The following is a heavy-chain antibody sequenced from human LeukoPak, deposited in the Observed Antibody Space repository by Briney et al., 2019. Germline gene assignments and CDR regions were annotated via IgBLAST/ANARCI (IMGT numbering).Heavy chain of an antibody. J-gene: IGHJ6*02. CDR2: VSNSGTT. CDR3: ARDTSGYSPYYYGVDI. CDR1: GASISSYY. D-gene: IGHD5-12*01. Sequence: SETLSLTCIVSGASISSYYWSWIRRPAGQGLECIGRVSNSGTTIYNPSLKSRVAMSVDTSKNQFSQELTSVTAADTAVYYCARDTSGYSPYYYGVDIWGQGTTVTVTS. V-gene: IGHV4-4*07.